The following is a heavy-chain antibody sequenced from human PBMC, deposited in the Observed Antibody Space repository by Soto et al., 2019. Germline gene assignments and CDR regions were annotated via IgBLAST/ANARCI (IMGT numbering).Heavy chain of an antibody. CDR2: IYSGGYT. CDR1: GFTVSNNY. J-gene: IGHJ5*02. CDR3: ATGHRGLTGTTVVVTVPGWFDP. D-gene: IGHD2-21*02. Sequence: PGGSLRLSCAVSGFTVSNNYMSWVRQAPGKGLEGVSVIYSGGYTAYGDSVKGRFTISRDNSKNTLYLQMNSLRADDTAVYYCATGHRGLTGTTVVVTVPGWFDPWGQGALVTVSS. V-gene: IGHV3-53*01.